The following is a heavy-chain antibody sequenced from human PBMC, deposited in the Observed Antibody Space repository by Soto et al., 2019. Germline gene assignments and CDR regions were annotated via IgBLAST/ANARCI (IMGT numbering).Heavy chain of an antibody. J-gene: IGHJ6*02. D-gene: IGHD4-17*01. CDR1: GFTFSSYA. CDR3: ARDRSYGGNTRGPGFYYYYYGMDV. V-gene: IGHV3-30-3*01. CDR2: ISYDGSNK. Sequence: GGSLRLSCAASGFTFSSYAMHWVRQAPGKGLEWVAVISYDGSNKYYADSVKGRFTISRDNSKNTLYLQMNSLRAEDTAVYYCARDRSYGGNTRGPGFYYYYYGMDVWGQGTTVTVSS.